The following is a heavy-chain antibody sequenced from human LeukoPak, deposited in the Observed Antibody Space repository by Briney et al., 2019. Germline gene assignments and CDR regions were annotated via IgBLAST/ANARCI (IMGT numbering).Heavy chain of an antibody. D-gene: IGHD4-11*01. Sequence: GGSLRLSCAASGFTFSSSAMSWVRQAPGKGLEWVSAISGSGGSTYYADSVKGRFTISRDNSKNTLYLQMNSLRAEDTAVYYCAKGTDYSDYLDYWGQGTLVTVSS. J-gene: IGHJ4*02. V-gene: IGHV3-23*01. CDR3: AKGTDYSDYLDY. CDR1: GFTFSSSA. CDR2: ISGSGGST.